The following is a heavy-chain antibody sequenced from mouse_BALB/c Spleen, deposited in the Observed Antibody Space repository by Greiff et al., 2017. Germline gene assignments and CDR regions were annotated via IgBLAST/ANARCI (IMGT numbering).Heavy chain of an antibody. D-gene: IGHD2-4*01. Sequence: QVQLQQSGPGLVQPSQSLSITCTVSGFSLTSYGVHWVRQSPGKGLEWLGVIWSGGSTDYNAAFISRLSISKDNSKSQVFFKMNSLQADDTAIYYCARNDDYDDGAWFAYWGQGTLVTVSA. J-gene: IGHJ3*01. CDR1: GFSLTSYG. CDR2: IWSGGST. V-gene: IGHV2-4-1*01. CDR3: ARNDDYDDGAWFAY.